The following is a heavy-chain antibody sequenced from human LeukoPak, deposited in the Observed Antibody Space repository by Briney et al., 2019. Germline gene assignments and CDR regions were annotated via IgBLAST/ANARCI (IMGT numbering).Heavy chain of an antibody. Sequence: ETLSLTCTVADGSISPYYWSWIRQPPGKGLEWLGYIYHSGSTTYNPSLKSRVTISLDTSKNQFSLKLSSVTAADTAVYYCARDGLGYCSGGSCYFSWGQGTLVTVSS. J-gene: IGHJ4*02. V-gene: IGHV4-59*01. CDR3: ARDGLGYCSGGSCYFS. CDR1: DGSISPYY. D-gene: IGHD2-15*01. CDR2: IYHSGST.